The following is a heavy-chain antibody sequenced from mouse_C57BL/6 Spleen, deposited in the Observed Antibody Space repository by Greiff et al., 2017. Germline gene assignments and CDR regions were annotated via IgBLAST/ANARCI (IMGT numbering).Heavy chain of an antibody. CDR1: GYTFTSYW. CDR2: IDPSDSYT. V-gene: IGHV1-50*01. J-gene: IGHJ2*01. CDR3: ARSGPHYFDY. Sequence: QVQLQQPGAELVKPGASVKLSCKASGYTFTSYWMQWVKQRPGQGLEWIGEIDPSDSYTNYNQKFKGKATLTVDTASSTAYMQLSSLTSEDSAVYYCARSGPHYFDYGGQGTTLTVSS.